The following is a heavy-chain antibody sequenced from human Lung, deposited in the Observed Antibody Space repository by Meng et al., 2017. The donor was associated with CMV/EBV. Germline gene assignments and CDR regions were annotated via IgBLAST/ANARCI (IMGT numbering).Heavy chain of an antibody. V-gene: IGHV3-53*01. Sequence: GESLKISCAASGFTVSSNYMSWVRQAPGKGLEWVSVIYSGGSTYYADSVKGRFTISRDNSKNTLYLQMNSLSAEDTAVYYCARGAVYYDGSAYYEGYFDYWGQGXLVTVSS. J-gene: IGHJ4*02. CDR1: GFTVSSNY. CDR2: IYSGGST. CDR3: ARGAVYYDGSAYYEGYFDY. D-gene: IGHD3-22*01.